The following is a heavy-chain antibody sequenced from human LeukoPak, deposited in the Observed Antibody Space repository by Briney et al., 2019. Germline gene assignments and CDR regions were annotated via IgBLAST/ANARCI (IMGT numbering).Heavy chain of an antibody. V-gene: IGHV4-59*01. CDR1: GGSISSYY. CDR2: IYYSGST. D-gene: IGHD3-10*01. CDR3: ARDSTMVRGVIGYFDC. Sequence: SETLSLTCTVSGGSISSYYWNWIRQPPGKGLEWIGYIYYSGSTNYNPSLKSRVTISVDTSKNQFSLKLSSVTAADTAVYYCARDSTMVRGVIGYFDCWGQGTLVTVSS. J-gene: IGHJ4*02.